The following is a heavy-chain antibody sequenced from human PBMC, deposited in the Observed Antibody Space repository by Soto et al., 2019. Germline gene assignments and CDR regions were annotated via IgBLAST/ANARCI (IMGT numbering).Heavy chain of an antibody. CDR1: GGTFSSYA. J-gene: IGHJ6*02. V-gene: IGHV1-69*13. CDR3: ARVRADDYGDYGEYYYYGMDV. Sequence: SVKGSCKASGGTFSSYAISWVRQAPGQGLEWMGGIIPIFGTANYAQKFQGRVTITADESTSTAYMELSSLRSEDTAVYYCARVRADDYGDYGEYYYYGMDVWGQGTTVTVSS. D-gene: IGHD4-17*01. CDR2: IIPIFGTA.